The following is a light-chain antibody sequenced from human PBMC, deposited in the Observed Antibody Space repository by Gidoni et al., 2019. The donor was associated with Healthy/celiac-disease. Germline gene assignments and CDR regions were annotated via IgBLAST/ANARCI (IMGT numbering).Light chain of an antibody. Sequence: SVGDRVTITCQASQDISNYLHWYQQKPGKAPKLLIYDASNLETGVPSRFSGSGSGTDFTFTISSLQPEDIATYYCQQYDNLPLYSFGQGTKLEIK. CDR3: QQYDNLPLYS. V-gene: IGKV1-33*01. J-gene: IGKJ2*03. CDR2: DAS. CDR1: QDISNY.